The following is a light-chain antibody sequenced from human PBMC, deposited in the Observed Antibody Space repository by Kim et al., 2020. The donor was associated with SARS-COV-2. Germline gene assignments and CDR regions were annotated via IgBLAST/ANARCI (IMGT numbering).Light chain of an antibody. CDR1: QTVISSF. CDR2: GAS. CDR3: QQYDTSPYT. V-gene: IGKV3-20*01. J-gene: IGKJ2*01. Sequence: LSSGERATLSCRTSQTVISSFLGWYQQKPGQAPRLLIYGASDRATGVPDRFSGSGSGTDFTLTISRLEPEDCAVYYCQQYDTSPYTFGQGTKLEI.